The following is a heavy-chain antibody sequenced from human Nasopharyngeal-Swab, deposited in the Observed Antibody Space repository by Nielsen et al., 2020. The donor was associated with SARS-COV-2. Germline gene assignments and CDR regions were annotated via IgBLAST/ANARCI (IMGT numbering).Heavy chain of an antibody. CDR1: GGSLSGYY. V-gene: IGHV4-34*01. D-gene: IGHD2-2*01. CDR2: INHSGST. Sequence: SESRSLAWAVYGGSLSGYYWSWIRQPPGKGLDWIGEINHSGSTKYNPSLKSRVNISVDTSKNQFSLKVSSVTAADTAVYYCARGGYYCSSTSCYYYSGYYYGMDVWGQGTTVTVSS. J-gene: IGHJ6*02. CDR3: ARGGYYCSSTSCYYYSGYYYGMDV.